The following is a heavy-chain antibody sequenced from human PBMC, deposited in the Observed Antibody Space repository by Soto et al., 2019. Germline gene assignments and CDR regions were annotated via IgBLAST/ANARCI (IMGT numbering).Heavy chain of an antibody. CDR3: ARQRSRGKYFWDLDV. D-gene: IGHD3-16*01. J-gene: IGHJ6*02. V-gene: IGHV5-51*01. CDR2: VYGGDSDA. Sequence: PGESLKISCQASGYNFPNYWIGWVRQMPGKGLEWMGVVYGGDSDARYSPSFQGQVTISADKSVNTAYLQWSSLRASDSAIYYCARQRSRGKYFWDLDVWGQGTKVTVSS. CDR1: GYNFPNYW.